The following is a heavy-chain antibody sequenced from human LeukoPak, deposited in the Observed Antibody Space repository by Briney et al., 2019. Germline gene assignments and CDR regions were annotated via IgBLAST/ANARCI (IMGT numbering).Heavy chain of an antibody. CDR2: ISSNSSTI. V-gene: IGHV3-48*04. D-gene: IGHD3-10*01. CDR3: ARDFYGSGSSSYNYYYMDV. J-gene: IGHJ6*03. CDR1: GFTFSSYS. Sequence: GGSLRLSCAASGFTFSSYSMNWVRQAPGKGLEWVSYISSNSSTIYYADSVKGRFTISRDNAKNSLYLQMNSLRAEDTAVYYCARDFYGSGSSSYNYYYMDVWGKGTTVTVSS.